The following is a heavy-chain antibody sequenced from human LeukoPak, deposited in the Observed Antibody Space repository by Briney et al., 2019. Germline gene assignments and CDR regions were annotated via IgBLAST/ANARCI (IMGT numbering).Heavy chain of an antibody. Sequence: GGSLRLSCAASGFTFSSYAMNWVRQAPGKGLEWVSGLSGSGRGGSTYYAASVKGRFTISRENSKNTLYLQMNRLRADDTAVYYCAKSLAAAGNYWGQGTLVTVSS. CDR1: GFTFSSYA. V-gene: IGHV3-23*01. CDR3: AKSLAAAGNY. J-gene: IGHJ4*02. CDR2: LSGSGRGGST. D-gene: IGHD6-13*01.